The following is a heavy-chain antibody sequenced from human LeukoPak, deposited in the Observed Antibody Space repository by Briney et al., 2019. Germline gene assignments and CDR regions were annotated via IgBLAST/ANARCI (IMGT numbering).Heavy chain of an antibody. CDR3: AKSPRDYHDYFDY. CDR1: GFTFSGSA. D-gene: IGHD4-17*01. Sequence: GGSLRLSCAASGFTFSGSAMHWVRQASGKGLEWVGRIRSKANSYATAYAASVKGRFTISRDDSKNTVYLQMNSLRAEDTAVYYCAKSPRDYHDYFDYWGQGTLVTVSS. J-gene: IGHJ4*02. V-gene: IGHV3-73*01. CDR2: IRSKANSYAT.